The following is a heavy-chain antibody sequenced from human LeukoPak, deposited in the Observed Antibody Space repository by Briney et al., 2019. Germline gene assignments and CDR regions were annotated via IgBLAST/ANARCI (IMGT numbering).Heavy chain of an antibody. D-gene: IGHD3-10*01. Sequence: ASVKVSCKASGYTFTGYYMHWVRQAPGQGLEWMGWINPNSGGTNYAQKFQGRVTMTRDTSISTAYMELSRLRSDDTAVYYRARAWFGELNFDYWGQGTLVTVSS. V-gene: IGHV1-2*02. CDR1: GYTFTGYY. CDR3: ARAWFGELNFDY. J-gene: IGHJ4*02. CDR2: INPNSGGT.